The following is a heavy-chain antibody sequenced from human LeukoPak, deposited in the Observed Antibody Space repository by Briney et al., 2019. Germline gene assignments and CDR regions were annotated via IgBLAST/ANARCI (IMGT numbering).Heavy chain of an antibody. J-gene: IGHJ4*02. D-gene: IGHD3-16*02. Sequence: GGSLRLSCAGSGFIFSSYAMSWVRQAPGKGLDWVSTISGGAGSTYYADSVKGRFTISRDNSKNTLYLQMNSLRAEDTALYFCTRGRYYLDSWGQGTLASVSS. CDR2: ISGGAGST. V-gene: IGHV3-23*01. CDR3: TRGRYYLDS. CDR1: GFIFSSYA.